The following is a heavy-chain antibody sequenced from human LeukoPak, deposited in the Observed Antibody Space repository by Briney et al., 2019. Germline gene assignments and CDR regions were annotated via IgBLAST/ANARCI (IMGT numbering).Heavy chain of an antibody. J-gene: IGHJ4*02. CDR3: ARDHGCCPFDY. D-gene: IGHD2-8*01. Sequence: GGSLRLSCAASGFTFTSYEMNWVRQAPGKGLEWVSYISSSGSTIYYADSVKGRFTISRDNAKNPLYLQMNSLRAEDTAVYYCARDHGCCPFDYWRQGRLVTVSS. V-gene: IGHV3-48*03. CDR1: GFTFTSYE. CDR2: ISSSGSTI.